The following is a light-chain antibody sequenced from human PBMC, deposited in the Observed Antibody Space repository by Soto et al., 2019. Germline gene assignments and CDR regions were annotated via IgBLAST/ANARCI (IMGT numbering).Light chain of an antibody. CDR3: QQSHTTPWT. V-gene: IGKV1-39*01. J-gene: IGKJ1*01. CDR1: QNINDY. Sequence: IQLTQSPSSLSASAGDRVTITCRASQNINDYLNWIQLKPGKAPKLLIYAASSLQSGVPSRFSGSGSGTDFTLTISSLQTEDFATYYCQQSHTTPWTFGQGTKVDIK. CDR2: AAS.